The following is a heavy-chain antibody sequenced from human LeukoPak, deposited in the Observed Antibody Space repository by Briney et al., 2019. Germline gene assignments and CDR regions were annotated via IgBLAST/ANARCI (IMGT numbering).Heavy chain of an antibody. CDR2: IYTSGST. V-gene: IGHV4-4*07. CDR3: ARHRATGITMVRGVPSPLDY. D-gene: IGHD3-10*01. J-gene: IGHJ4*02. Sequence: SETLSLTCTVSGGSISSYYWSWIRQPAGKGLEWIGRIYTSGSTNYNPSLESRITMSVDTSKNQFSLKLSSVTAADTAVYYCARHRATGITMVRGVPSPLDYWGQGTLVTVSS. CDR1: GGSISSYY.